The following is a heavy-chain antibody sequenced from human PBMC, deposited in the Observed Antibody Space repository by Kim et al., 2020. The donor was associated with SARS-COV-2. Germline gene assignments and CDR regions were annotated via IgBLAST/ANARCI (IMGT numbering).Heavy chain of an antibody. CDR3: AKAYCSSSNCYIIY. CDR1: GYSVGDYA. V-gene: IGHV3-9*01. J-gene: IGHJ4*02. D-gene: IGHD2-2*02. CDR2: ISWNSGSI. Sequence: GYSVGDYAQDWVQQATGKGLEWVSSISWNSGSITYADSVKGRFTISRDNAKNSLYLQMNSLRAEDTALYYCAKAYCSSSNCYIIYWGQGTLAT.